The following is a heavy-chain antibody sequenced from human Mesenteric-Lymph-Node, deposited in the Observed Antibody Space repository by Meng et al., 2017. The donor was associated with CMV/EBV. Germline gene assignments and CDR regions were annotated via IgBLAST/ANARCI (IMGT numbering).Heavy chain of an antibody. Sequence: VSGGSISTTNWWSWVRQPPGKGLEWIGEIYHTGSTNSNPSLKSRVTISVDKSKNQFSLKLSSLRSEDTAVYYCARGGVGYSYGYFDYWGQGTLVTVSS. CDR1: GGSISTTNW. J-gene: IGHJ4*02. D-gene: IGHD5-18*01. CDR3: ARGGVGYSYGYFDY. V-gene: IGHV4-4*02. CDR2: IYHTGST.